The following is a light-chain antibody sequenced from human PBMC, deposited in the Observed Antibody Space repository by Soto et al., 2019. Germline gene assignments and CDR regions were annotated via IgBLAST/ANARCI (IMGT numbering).Light chain of an antibody. CDR3: QQYGTSST. CDR2: GAS. Sequence: ETVLTQSPGTLSLSPGERATLSCRASQSISSRHLAWYQQKPGQAPRLLIYGASSRATGIPDRFSGSGSGTDFTLTISRLEPEDCAVYYCQQYGTSSTFGQGTEV. CDR1: QSISSRH. V-gene: IGKV3-20*01. J-gene: IGKJ1*01.